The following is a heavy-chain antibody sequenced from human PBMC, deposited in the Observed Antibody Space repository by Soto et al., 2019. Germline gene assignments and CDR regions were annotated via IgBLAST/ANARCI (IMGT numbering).Heavy chain of an antibody. CDR1: GFTFDDYA. V-gene: IGHV3-9*01. J-gene: IGHJ4*02. Sequence: GGSLRLSCAASGFTFDDYAMHWVRQAPGKGLEWVSGISWNSGSIGYADSVKGRFTISRDNAKNSLYLQMNSLRAEDTALYYCARGVPNCSSSSCYFDFWGQGILVTVSS. CDR3: ARGVPNCSSSSCYFDF. D-gene: IGHD2-2*01. CDR2: ISWNSGSI.